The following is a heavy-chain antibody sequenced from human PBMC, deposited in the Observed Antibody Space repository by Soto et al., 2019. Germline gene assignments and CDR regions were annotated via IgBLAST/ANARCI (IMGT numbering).Heavy chain of an antibody. CDR2: IRGNGDPP. Sequence: PGGSLRLSCSASGFTFSSYAMHWVRQAPGKGLEYVSGIRGNGDPPFYADSVKGRFTISRDNSKNTLYLQMSSLSADDTAVYYCVKSRGGNNFDFFDRGQGALVTVSS. V-gene: IGHV3-64D*06. J-gene: IGHJ4*02. CDR3: VKSRGGNNFDFFD. D-gene: IGHD5-12*01. CDR1: GFTFSSYA.